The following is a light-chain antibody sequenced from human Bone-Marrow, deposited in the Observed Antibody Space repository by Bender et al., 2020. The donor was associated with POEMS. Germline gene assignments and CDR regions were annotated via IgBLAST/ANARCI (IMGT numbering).Light chain of an antibody. CDR2: DVS. CDR3: CSYAGINTFVL. V-gene: IGLV2-23*02. CDR1: SSDVGSYNL. J-gene: IGLJ2*01. Sequence: QSALTQPASVSGSPGQSITISCTGTSSDVGSYNLVSWYRHHPGKAPKVMIYDVSKRPTGVSNRFSGSKSGNTASLTISGLQADDEADYYCCSYAGINTFVLFGGGTKLTVL.